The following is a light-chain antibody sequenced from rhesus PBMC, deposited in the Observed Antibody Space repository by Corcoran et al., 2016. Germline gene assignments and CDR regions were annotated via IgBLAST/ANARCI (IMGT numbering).Light chain of an antibody. J-gene: IGLJ6*01. CDR3: SAGDSSLNAHV. V-gene: IGLV10-114*01. CDR2: RNN. Sequence: QAGLTQPPSVSKALRQTVTLTCTGNSNNVDYQGAAVLQQQQGHPPKLLSHRNNNRPSGISERFTASRSGNTASLTITGLQPEDEADYYCSAGDSSLNAHVFGSGTKLTVL. CDR1: SNNVDYQG.